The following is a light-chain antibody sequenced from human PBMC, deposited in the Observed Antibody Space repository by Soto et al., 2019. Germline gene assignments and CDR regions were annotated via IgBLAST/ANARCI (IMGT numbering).Light chain of an antibody. J-gene: IGKJ3*01. CDR2: DAS. CDR1: QDISNY. Sequence: DIQMTQSPSSLSASVGDRVTITCQASQDISNYLNWYQQKTGKAPKLLIYDASNLETGVPSRFSGSGSGTDFTLTISSLQHEDIATYYCQQYDNIPPITFGPGTKVDIK. CDR3: QQYDNIPPIT. V-gene: IGKV1-33*01.